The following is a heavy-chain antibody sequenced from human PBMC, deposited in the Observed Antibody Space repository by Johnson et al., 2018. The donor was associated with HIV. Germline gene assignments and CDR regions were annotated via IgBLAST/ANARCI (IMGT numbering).Heavy chain of an antibody. V-gene: IGHV3-9*01. J-gene: IGHJ3*02. CDR1: GFNLGDYA. CDR3: ARGTIIMFRGVIGFDI. D-gene: IGHD3-10*01. Sequence: QLVESGGGLVQPGRSLRLSCAASGFNLGDYAMHWVRQAPGKGLEWVSGISWNSGSIGYADSVKGRFTISGDTSKNTLHLEMNSLRAEDTAMYYCARGTIIMFRGVIGFDIWGQGTMVTVSS. CDR2: ISWNSGSI.